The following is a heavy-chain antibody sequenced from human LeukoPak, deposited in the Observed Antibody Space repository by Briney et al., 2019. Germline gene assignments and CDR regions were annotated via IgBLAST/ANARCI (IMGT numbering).Heavy chain of an antibody. D-gene: IGHD6-13*01. CDR2: ISAYNGNT. V-gene: IGHV1-18*01. Sequence: ASVKVSCKASGYTFTSYGMSWVRQAQGQGREWRGWISAYNGNTNYAQKLQGRVTMTIDTSTSTAYMELRSLRSDDTAVYYCARVQSLYSRDLGYWGQGTLVTVSS. CDR1: GYTFTSYG. CDR3: ARVQSLYSRDLGY. J-gene: IGHJ4*02.